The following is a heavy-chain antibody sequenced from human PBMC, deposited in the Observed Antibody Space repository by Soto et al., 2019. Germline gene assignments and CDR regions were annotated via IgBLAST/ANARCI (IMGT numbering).Heavy chain of an antibody. CDR2: INHSGST. D-gene: IGHD2-2*01. CDR3: ASRVTGYCSSTSCSGNWFDP. Sequence: PSETLSLTCAVYGGSFSGYYWSWIRQPPGKGLEWIGEINHSGSTNYNPSLKSRVTISVDTSKNQFSLKLSSVTAADTAVYYCASRVTGYCSSTSCSGNWFDPWGQGTLLTVSS. CDR1: GGSFSGYY. J-gene: IGHJ5*02. V-gene: IGHV4-34*01.